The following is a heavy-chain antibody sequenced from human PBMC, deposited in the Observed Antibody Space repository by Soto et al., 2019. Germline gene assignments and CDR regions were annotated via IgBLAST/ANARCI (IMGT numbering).Heavy chain of an antibody. J-gene: IGHJ3*02. D-gene: IGHD6-13*01. CDR3: ARAGTPAGAFDI. CDR1: GGSISSYY. V-gene: IGHV4-59*01. Sequence: SSETLSLTCTVSGGSISSYYWSWIRQPPGKGLEWIGYIYYSGSTNYNPSLKSRVTISVDTSKNQFSLKLSSVTAADTAVYYCARAGTPAGAFDIWGQGTMVTVSS. CDR2: IYYSGST.